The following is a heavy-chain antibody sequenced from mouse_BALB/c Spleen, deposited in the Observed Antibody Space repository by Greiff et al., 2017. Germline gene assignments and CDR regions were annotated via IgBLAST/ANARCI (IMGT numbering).Heavy chain of an antibody. Sequence: VQLKESGAELVRPGALVKLSCKASGFNIKDYYMHWVKQRPEQGLEWIGWIDPENGNTIYDPKFQGKASITADTSSNTAYLQLSSLTSEDTAVYYCAPTVVAKDYAMDYWGQGTSVTVSS. CDR2: IDPENGNT. CDR3: APTVVAKDYAMDY. V-gene: IGHV14-1*02. CDR1: GFNIKDYY. J-gene: IGHJ4*01. D-gene: IGHD1-1*01.